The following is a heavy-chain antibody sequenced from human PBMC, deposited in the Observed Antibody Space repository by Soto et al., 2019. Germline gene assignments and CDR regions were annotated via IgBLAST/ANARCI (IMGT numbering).Heavy chain of an antibody. CDR3: ARTRSAWSDFHYYSLDV. J-gene: IGHJ6*02. Sequence: GGSLRLSCAASGVNFNSYGMHWVRQGPGNGLEWVAFISYDSTKTYYADSVKGRFTISRDNSNSALYVQMNSLTGEDTAVYYCARTRSAWSDFHYYSLDVWGQGTTVTVSS. CDR2: ISYDSTKT. D-gene: IGHD1-26*01. V-gene: IGHV3-30*03. CDR1: GVNFNSYG.